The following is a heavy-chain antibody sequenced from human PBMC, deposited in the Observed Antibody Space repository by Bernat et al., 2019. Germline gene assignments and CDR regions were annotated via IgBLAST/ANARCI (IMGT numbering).Heavy chain of an antibody. J-gene: IGHJ2*01. CDR1: GFTFSSYA. CDR3: AKDLKFSGTYSRTFDL. Sequence: EVQLLESGGGLVQPGGSLRLSCAASGFTFSSYAMSWVRQVPEKGLEWVSTISGSGGTTYYADSVKGRFTISRDNSKNTLYLQMSGLRADDTAVYYCAKDLKFSGTYSRTFDLWGRGTLVTVSS. D-gene: IGHD1-26*01. V-gene: IGHV3-23*01. CDR2: ISGSGGTT.